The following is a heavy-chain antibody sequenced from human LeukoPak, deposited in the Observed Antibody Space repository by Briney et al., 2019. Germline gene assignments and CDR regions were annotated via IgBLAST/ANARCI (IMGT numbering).Heavy chain of an antibody. CDR1: GFTFDDYA. Sequence: PGRSLRLSCAASGFTFDDYAMHWVRQAPGKGLEWVSGINWNSDSIAYADSVKGRFIISRDNAKNSLDLQMNSLRVEDTGIYYCVKVAKYYYGSETYYFFEHWGQGTPVTASS. CDR2: INWNSDSI. D-gene: IGHD3-10*01. CDR3: VKVAKYYYGSETYYFFEH. J-gene: IGHJ4*02. V-gene: IGHV3-9*01.